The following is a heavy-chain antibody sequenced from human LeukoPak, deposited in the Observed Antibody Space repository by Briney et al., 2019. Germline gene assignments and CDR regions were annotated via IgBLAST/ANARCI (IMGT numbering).Heavy chain of an antibody. V-gene: IGHV4-34*01. CDR2: INHSGST. J-gene: IGHJ5*02. Sequence: SETLSLTCGVYGGSFSTYYWSWIRQPPGKGLEWIGEINHSGSTYYNPSLKSRVTISVDRSKNQFSLKLSSVTAADTAVYYCARGLRNWFDPRGQGTLVTVSS. CDR1: GGSFSTYY. CDR3: ARGLRNWFDP.